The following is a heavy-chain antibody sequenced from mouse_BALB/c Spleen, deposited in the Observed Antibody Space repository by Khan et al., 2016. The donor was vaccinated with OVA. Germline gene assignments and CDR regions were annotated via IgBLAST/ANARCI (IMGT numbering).Heavy chain of an antibody. J-gene: IGHJ2*01. CDR2: TNPTNGRT. Sequence: QVQLQQPGAELVKAGASVKMSCKASGYTFTSYWMPWVKQRLGQGLEWFAETNPTNGRTYYNENFKSKPTLPVDKSSSTASMQLSGPTFEDSAVYDCERIKKMVATYFDYWGQGTTLTVSS. CDR3: ERIKKMVATYFDY. V-gene: IGHV1S81*02. D-gene: IGHD1-1*02. CDR1: GYTFTSYW.